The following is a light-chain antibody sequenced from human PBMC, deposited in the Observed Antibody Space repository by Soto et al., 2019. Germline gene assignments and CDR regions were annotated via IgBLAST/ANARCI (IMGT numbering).Light chain of an antibody. CDR1: SSDVGGYNY. CDR3: QSYDSSLSGSVV. V-gene: IGLV2-8*01. Sequence: QSALTQPPSASGSPGQSVTISCTGTSSDVGGYNYVSWYQQHPGKAPKLMIYEVSERPSGVPDRFSGSKSSNTASLTVSGLQAEDEADYYCQSYDSSLSGSVVFGGGTKLTVL. J-gene: IGLJ2*01. CDR2: EVS.